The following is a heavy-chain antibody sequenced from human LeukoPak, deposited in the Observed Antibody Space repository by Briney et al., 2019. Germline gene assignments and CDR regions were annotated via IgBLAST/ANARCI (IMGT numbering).Heavy chain of an antibody. CDR2: ISYDGSNK. V-gene: IGHV3-30*04. Sequence: GRSLRLSCAASGFTFSSYAMHWVRQAPGKGLEWVAVISYDGSNKYYADSVKGRFTISRDNSKNTLYLQVNSLRAEDTAVYYCARATFDYWGQGTLVTVSS. J-gene: IGHJ4*02. CDR3: ARATFDY. CDR1: GFTFSSYA.